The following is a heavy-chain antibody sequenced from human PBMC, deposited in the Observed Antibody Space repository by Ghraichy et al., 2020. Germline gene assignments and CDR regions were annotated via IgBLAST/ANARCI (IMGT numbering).Heavy chain of an antibody. J-gene: IGHJ4*02. D-gene: IGHD5-18*01. CDR3: ARRWPGTSMDLDY. Sequence: ASVKVSCKASGYTFTDYYIYWVRQAPGQGLEWMGWINPNNGGTSYAQKFQGTLTMTRDTSISTAYMELSSLRSDDTALYYCARRWPGTSMDLDYWGQGTLVTVSS. V-gene: IGHV1-2*02. CDR1: GYTFTDYY. CDR2: INPNNGGT.